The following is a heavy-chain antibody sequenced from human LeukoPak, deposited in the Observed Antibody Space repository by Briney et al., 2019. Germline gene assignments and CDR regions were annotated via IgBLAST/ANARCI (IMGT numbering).Heavy chain of an antibody. D-gene: IGHD3-16*01. CDR3: ARHLREGPNAFDI. CDR1: GYSFTSYW. V-gene: IGHV5-51*01. Sequence: LGESLKISCKGSGYSFTSYWIGWVRQMPGKGLEWMGIIYPGDSDTRYSPSFQGQVTISADKSISTAYLQWSSLKASDTAMYYFARHLREGPNAFDIWGQGTMVTVSS. CDR2: IYPGDSDT. J-gene: IGHJ3*02.